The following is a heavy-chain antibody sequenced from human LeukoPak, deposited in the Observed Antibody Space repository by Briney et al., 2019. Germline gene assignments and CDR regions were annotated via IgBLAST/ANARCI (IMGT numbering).Heavy chain of an antibody. CDR1: GGSISSSSYY. CDR3: ASPGPELELRAFDY. J-gene: IGHJ4*02. V-gene: IGHV4-39*07. Sequence: PSGTLSLTCTVSGGSISSSSYYWGWIRQPPGKGLEWIGSIYYSGSTYYNPSLKSRVTISVDTSKNQFSLKLSSVTAADTAVYYCASPGPELELRAFDYWGQGTLVTVSS. D-gene: IGHD1-7*01. CDR2: IYYSGST.